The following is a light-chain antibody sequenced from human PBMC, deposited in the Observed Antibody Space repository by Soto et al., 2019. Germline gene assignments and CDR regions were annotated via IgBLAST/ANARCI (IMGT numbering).Light chain of an antibody. CDR2: GAS. J-gene: IGKJ1*01. V-gene: IGKV3-15*01. Sequence: EIVMTQSPATLSVSPGERATLSCRASQSVSSNLAWYQQKPGQAPRLLIYGASTRATGIPVRFSGSGSGTEFTLTISSLQSEEFAVYYCQQYSIWPPWTFGQGTKVEIK. CDR3: QQYSIWPPWT. CDR1: QSVSSN.